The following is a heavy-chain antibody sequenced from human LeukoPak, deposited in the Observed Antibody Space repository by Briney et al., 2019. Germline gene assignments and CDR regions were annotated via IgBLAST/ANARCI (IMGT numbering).Heavy chain of an antibody. CDR1: GGSISSYY. D-gene: IGHD6-13*01. V-gene: IGHV4-59*01. Sequence: SETLSLTCTVSGGSISSYYWSWIRQPPGKGLEWIGYIYSSGSTKYNPSLKSRVTISVDTSKNQFSLKLNSATAADTAVYYCAKDGAWGSSSWSYYFDYWGQGTLVTVSS. CDR3: AKDGAWGSSSWSYYFDY. CDR2: IYSSGST. J-gene: IGHJ4*02.